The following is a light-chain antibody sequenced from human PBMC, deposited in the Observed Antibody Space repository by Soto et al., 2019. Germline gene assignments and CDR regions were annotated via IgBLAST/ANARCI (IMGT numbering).Light chain of an antibody. CDR1: QDIRRW. CDR2: AAS. V-gene: IGKV1-12*01. CDR3: QQAHTFPPT. Sequence: DIQMTQSPSSVSASVGDRVTISCRASQDIRRWLAWYQQKPGQAPKLLINAASNLQSGVPSRFSASGSGTDFTLIISSLQPEDSATYYCQQAHTFPPTFGPGTKVDIE. J-gene: IGKJ3*01.